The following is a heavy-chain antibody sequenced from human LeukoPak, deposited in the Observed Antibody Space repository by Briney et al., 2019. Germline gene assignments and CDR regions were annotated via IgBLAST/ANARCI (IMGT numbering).Heavy chain of an antibody. D-gene: IGHD3-9*01. Sequence: GASVKVSCKASGYAFTSYDINWVRQATGQGLEWMGWMNPNSGNTGYAQKFQGRVTITRNTSISTAYMELSSLRSEDTAVYYCARLGTGYPIPFDYWGQGTLVTVSS. CDR3: ARLGTGYPIPFDY. V-gene: IGHV1-8*03. CDR1: GYAFTSYD. CDR2: MNPNSGNT. J-gene: IGHJ4*02.